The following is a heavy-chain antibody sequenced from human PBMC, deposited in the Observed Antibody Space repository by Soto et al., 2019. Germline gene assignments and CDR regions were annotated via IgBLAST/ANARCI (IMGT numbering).Heavy chain of an antibody. Sequence: ASVKVSCKASGGTFSSYAISWVRQAPGQGLEWMVGIIPIFGTANYAQKFQGRVTITADESTSTAYMELSSLRSEDTAVYYCARVGGYSSSWYNPDYYYGMDVWGQGTTVTVSS. CDR3: ARVGGYSSSWYNPDYYYGMDV. CDR1: GGTFSSYA. CDR2: IIPIFGTA. J-gene: IGHJ6*02. D-gene: IGHD6-13*01. V-gene: IGHV1-69*13.